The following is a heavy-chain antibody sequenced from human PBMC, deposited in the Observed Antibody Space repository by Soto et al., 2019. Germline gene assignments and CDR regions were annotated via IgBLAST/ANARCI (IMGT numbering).Heavy chain of an antibody. V-gene: IGHV1-18*01. CDR2: ISVYNGNT. CDR1: GYTFASYG. J-gene: IGHJ4*02. D-gene: IGHD6-13*01. Sequence: GPEVKQPGASVKVSCKASGYTFASYGVTWVRQAPGQGLEWMGWISVYNGNTNYAQKLQGRVSMTADTSTNTAYMELRSLRSDDTAVYFCARARSSSWYGDHWGQGTLVTVSS. CDR3: ARARSSSWYGDH.